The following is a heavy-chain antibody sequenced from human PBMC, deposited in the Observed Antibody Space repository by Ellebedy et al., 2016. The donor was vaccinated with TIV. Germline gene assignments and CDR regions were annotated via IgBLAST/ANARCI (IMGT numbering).Heavy chain of an antibody. CDR3: ANSRAVDAYGDLEYFQH. CDR2: ISGSGGST. Sequence: GESLKISCAASGFTFSSYAMSWVRQAPGKGLEWVSAISGSGGSTYYADSVKGRFTISRDNSKNTLYLQMNSLRAEDTAVYYCANSRAVDAYGDLEYFQHWGQGTLVTVSS. J-gene: IGHJ1*01. V-gene: IGHV3-23*01. CDR1: GFTFSSYA. D-gene: IGHD4-17*01.